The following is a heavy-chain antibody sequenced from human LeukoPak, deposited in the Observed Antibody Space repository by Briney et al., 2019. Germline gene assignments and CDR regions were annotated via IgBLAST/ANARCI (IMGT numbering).Heavy chain of an antibody. V-gene: IGHV4-61*02. CDR1: GGSISSSSYY. D-gene: IGHD4-17*01. Sequence: SETLSLTCTVSGGSISSSSYYWGWIRQPAGKGLEWIGRIYTSGTTNYNPSLKSRVTTSVDTSKNQFSLKLSSVTAADTAVYYCARDYRTTVTTRLDWFDPWGQGTLVTVSS. CDR3: ARDYRTTVTTRLDWFDP. CDR2: IYTSGTT. J-gene: IGHJ5*02.